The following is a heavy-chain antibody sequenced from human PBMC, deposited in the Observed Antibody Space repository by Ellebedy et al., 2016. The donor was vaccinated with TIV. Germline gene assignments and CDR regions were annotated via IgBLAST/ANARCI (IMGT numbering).Heavy chain of an antibody. V-gene: IGHV3-73*01. Sequence: PGGSLRLSCAASGFTFSGSTLHWVRQASGKGLEWVGLIKNNYATEYAASVKGRFTVSRDDSKNTAYLQMNSLKTEDTALYYCSRANWGSLEYFDHWGQGALVTVSS. CDR2: IKNNYAT. J-gene: IGHJ4*02. CDR3: SRANWGSLEYFDH. D-gene: IGHD7-27*01. CDR1: GFTFSGST.